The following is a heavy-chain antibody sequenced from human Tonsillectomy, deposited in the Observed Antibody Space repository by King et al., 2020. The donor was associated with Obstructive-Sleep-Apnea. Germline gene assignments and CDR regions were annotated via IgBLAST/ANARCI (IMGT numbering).Heavy chain of an antibody. D-gene: IGHD6-13*01. Sequence: QVQLQQWGAGLLKPSETLSLTCAVYGGSFSDYYWSWIRQPPGKGLEWIGEINDSGSTNYNPSLKSRVTISLYTSNNQFSLKLSSVTAADTAVYYCARGSGAAAVNWFDPWGQGTLVTVSS. CDR1: GGSFSDYY. V-gene: IGHV4-34*01. CDR3: ARGSGAAAVNWFDP. CDR2: INDSGST. J-gene: IGHJ5*02.